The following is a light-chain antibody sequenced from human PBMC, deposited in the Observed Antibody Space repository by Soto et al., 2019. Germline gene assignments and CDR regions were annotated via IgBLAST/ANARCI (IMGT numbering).Light chain of an antibody. V-gene: IGKV3-20*01. CDR1: QSINNRY. CDR2: GAS. Sequence: EIVLTQSPGTLSLSPGERATLSCRASQSINNRYLAWYQQKPGQAPRLLIYGASSRATGIPDRFIGSGSGTDFTLTISRLEPGDFAVYYCQQFGSSPGFTFGPGTKVDIK. J-gene: IGKJ3*01. CDR3: QQFGSSPGFT.